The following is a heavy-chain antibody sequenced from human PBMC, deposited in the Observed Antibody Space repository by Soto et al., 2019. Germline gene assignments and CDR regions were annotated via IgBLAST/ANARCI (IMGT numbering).Heavy chain of an antibody. CDR3: AKDFLGSVRPKHYFPVYYFDY. CDR2: ISGSGGST. Sequence: PGGSLRLSCAASGFTFSIYAMSWVRQAPGKGLEWVSAISGSGGSTYYADSVKGRFTISRDNSKNTLYLQMNSLRAEDTAVYYCAKDFLGSVRPKHYFPVYYFDYWGQGTLVTVSS. V-gene: IGHV3-23*01. D-gene: IGHD3-10*01. CDR1: GFTFSIYA. J-gene: IGHJ4*02.